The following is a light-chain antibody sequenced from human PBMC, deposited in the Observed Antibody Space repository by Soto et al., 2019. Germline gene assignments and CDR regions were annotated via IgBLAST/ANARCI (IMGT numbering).Light chain of an antibody. CDR3: QHYNSYSEA. J-gene: IGKJ1*01. V-gene: IGKV1-5*03. Sequence: DIQMTQSPSTLSGSVGDRVTITCRASQTISSRLAWYQQKPGKAPKLLIYKASTLKSGVPSRFSVSGSGTEFTLTISSLQPDDFATYYCQHYNSYSEAFGRGTKVELK. CDR2: KAS. CDR1: QTISSR.